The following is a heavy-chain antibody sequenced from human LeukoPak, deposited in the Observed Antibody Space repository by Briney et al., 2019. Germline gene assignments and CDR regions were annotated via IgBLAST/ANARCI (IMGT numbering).Heavy chain of an antibody. CDR1: GFTVSSNY. J-gene: IGHJ4*02. CDR3: ARNRGYSYGMIDY. V-gene: IGHV3-53*01. Sequence: GGSLRLSCAASGFTVSSNYMSWVRQAPGKGLEWVSVIYSGGSTYYADSVKGRFTISRDNSKNTLYLQMNSLRAEDTAVYYCARNRGYSYGMIDYWGQGTLVTVSS. CDR2: IYSGGST. D-gene: IGHD5-18*01.